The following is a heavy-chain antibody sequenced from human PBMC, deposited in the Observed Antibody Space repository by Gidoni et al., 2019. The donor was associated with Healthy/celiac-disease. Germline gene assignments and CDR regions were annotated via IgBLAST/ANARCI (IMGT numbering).Heavy chain of an antibody. CDR3: AKDPEYYDFWSGYFNWFDP. Sequence: EVQLLESGGCLVQPGGSLGLSCAASGFAFSSYAIGWVRQAPGKGLEWVSAISGSGGSTYYADSVKGRFTISRDNSKNTLYLQMNSLRAEDTAVYYCAKDPEYYDFWSGYFNWFDPWGQGTLVTVSS. CDR2: ISGSGGST. V-gene: IGHV3-23*01. D-gene: IGHD3-3*01. CDR1: GFAFSSYA. J-gene: IGHJ5*02.